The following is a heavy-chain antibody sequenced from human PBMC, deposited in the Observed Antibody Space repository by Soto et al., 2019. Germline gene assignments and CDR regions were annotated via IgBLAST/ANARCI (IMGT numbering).Heavy chain of an antibody. CDR1: GFTFSDYY. D-gene: IGHD3-16*01. Sequence: QMQLVESGGGLVKPGGSLRLSCAASGFTFSDYYMIWIRQAPGKGPEYVSYISTTGSSTHYADSVKGRFTVSRDNAKNSLYLQMNSLRGEDTAVYYCAGGARLLPFWGQGTLVTVAS. V-gene: IGHV3-11*06. CDR3: AGGARLLPF. CDR2: ISTTGSST. J-gene: IGHJ4*02.